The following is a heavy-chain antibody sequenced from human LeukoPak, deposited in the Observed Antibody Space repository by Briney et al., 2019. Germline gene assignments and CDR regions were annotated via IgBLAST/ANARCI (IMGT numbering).Heavy chain of an antibody. D-gene: IGHD6-19*01. CDR2: IYPDDSDT. CDR1: GYSFSSNW. Sequence: GESLKISCKGSGYSFSSNWIGWVRQMPGKGLEWMGIIYPDDSDTRYSPSFQGQVTISADKSISTACLQWSSLKASDTAMYYCARRDSAVAGIYYFDYWGQGTLVTVSS. J-gene: IGHJ4*02. CDR3: ARRDSAVAGIYYFDY. V-gene: IGHV5-51*01.